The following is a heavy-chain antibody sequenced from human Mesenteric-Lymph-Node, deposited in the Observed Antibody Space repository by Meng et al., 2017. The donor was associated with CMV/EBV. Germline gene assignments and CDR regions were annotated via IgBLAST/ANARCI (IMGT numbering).Heavy chain of an antibody. J-gene: IGHJ2*01. V-gene: IGHV4-39*02. CDR2: VYYSGST. CDR1: GFSISSNLYY. CDR3: ARARGGGSYWFFDL. D-gene: IGHD2-15*01. Sequence: GSLRLSCTASGFSISSNLYYWGWIRQPPGKGLEWLGSVYYSGSTNDNPSLEGRVTISIDTSMSQFSLRLRSVTASDTAVYYCARARGGGSYWFFDLWGRGTLVTVSS.